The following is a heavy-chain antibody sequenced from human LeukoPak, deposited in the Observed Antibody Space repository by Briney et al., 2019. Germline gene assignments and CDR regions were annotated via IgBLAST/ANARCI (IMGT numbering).Heavy chain of an antibody. V-gene: IGHV3-7*01. D-gene: IGHD6-13*01. CDR3: ARDGTAAGLYFDL. J-gene: IGHJ4*01. CDR1: GFTFTDYW. Sequence: EGSLRLSCAVSGFTFTDYWMNWVRQAPGKELEWVASIRQDGSEKTYVDSVKGRFTISRDNTKNSLSLQLNSLRVEDTAVYYCARDGTAAGLYFDLWGQGTLVTVSS. CDR2: IRQDGSEK.